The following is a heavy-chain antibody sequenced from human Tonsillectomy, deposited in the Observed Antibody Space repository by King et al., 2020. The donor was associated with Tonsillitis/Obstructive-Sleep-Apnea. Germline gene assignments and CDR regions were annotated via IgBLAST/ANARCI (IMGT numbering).Heavy chain of an antibody. CDR1: GFTFSSYA. J-gene: IGHJ6*03. CDR2: ISYDGSNK. V-gene: IGHV3-30*04. D-gene: IGHD2-2*01. CDR3: ANNLVVPAATTENYYYYYMDV. Sequence: HVQLVESGGGVVQPGRSLRLSCAASGFTFSSYAMDWVRQAPGKGLEWVAVISYDGSNKYYADSVKGRFTISRDNSKNTLYLQMNSLRAEDTAVYYCANNLVVPAATTENYYYYYMDVWGQGTTVTVSS.